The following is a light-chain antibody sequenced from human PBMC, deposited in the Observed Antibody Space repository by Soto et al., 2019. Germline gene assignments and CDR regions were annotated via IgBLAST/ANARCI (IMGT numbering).Light chain of an antibody. CDR3: SSYAASNNFGV. J-gene: IGLJ7*01. CDR2: EVS. V-gene: IGLV2-8*01. Sequence: QSVLTQPPSASGSPGQSVTISCIGTSSDVGGYNYVSWYQQHPGKAPKLMIYEVSKRPSGVPDRFSGSKSGNTASLTVSGLQAEDDADYYCSSYAASNNFGVFGGGTQLTVL. CDR1: SSDVGGYNY.